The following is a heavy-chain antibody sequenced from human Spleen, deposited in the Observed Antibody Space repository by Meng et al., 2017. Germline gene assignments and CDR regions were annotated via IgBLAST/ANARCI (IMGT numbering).Heavy chain of an antibody. Sequence: QVQLVESGGGVVQPGRSLRLSCAASGFTFSSYGMHWVRQAPGKGLEWVAVISYDGSNKYYADSVKGRFTISRDNSKNTLYLQMNSLRAEDTAVYYCAKGGGLRSWFADYWGQGTLVTVSS. CDR1: GFTFSSYG. J-gene: IGHJ4*02. CDR3: AKGGGLRSWFADY. V-gene: IGHV3-30*18. CDR2: ISYDGSNK. D-gene: IGHD5-12*01.